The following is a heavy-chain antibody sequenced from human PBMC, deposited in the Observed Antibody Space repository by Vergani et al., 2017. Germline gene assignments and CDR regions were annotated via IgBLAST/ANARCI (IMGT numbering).Heavy chain of an antibody. CDR3: ARGSPIAAHVWIVRGWFDP. Sequence: QVQLQESGPGLVKPSQTLSLTCTVSGGSISSGGYYWSWIRQHPGKGLEWIGYIYYSGSTYYNPSLKSRVTISVDTSKNQFSLKLSSVTAADTAVYYCARGSPIAAHVWIVRGWFDPWGQGTLVTVSS. D-gene: IGHD6-6*01. V-gene: IGHV4-31*03. CDR1: GGSISSGGYY. J-gene: IGHJ5*02. CDR2: IYYSGST.